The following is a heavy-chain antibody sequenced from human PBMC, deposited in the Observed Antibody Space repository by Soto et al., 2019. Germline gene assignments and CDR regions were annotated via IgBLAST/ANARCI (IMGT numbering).Heavy chain of an antibody. V-gene: IGHV3-23*01. J-gene: IGHJ6*03. CDR2: IGDSGATT. D-gene: IGHD2-15*01. CDR1: GFTFSAYA. Sequence: GGSLRLSCAASGFTFSAYAMNWVRQAPGKGLEWVSIIGDSGATTYYADSVKGRFTISRDNSKNTLYLHINSLRAEDTAVYYCAKLACSGSGCGRRFYFYMDVWGKGTTVTVSS. CDR3: AKLACSGSGCGRRFYFYMDV.